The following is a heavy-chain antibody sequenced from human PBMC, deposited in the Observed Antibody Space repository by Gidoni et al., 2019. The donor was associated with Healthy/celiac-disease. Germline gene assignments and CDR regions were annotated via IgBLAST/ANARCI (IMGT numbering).Heavy chain of an antibody. CDR2: ISGSGGST. D-gene: IGHD2-2*01. V-gene: IGHV3-23*01. Sequence: EVQLLESGGGLVQPGGSLRLSCAASGFTFSSYAMSWVLQAPGKGLEGVSAISGSGGSTYYADSVKGRFTISRDNSKNTLYLQMNSLRAEDTAVYYCAKDQYWDVVVVPAAIFAYYYYYYGMDVWGQGTTVTVSS. J-gene: IGHJ6*02. CDR1: GFTFSSYA. CDR3: AKDQYWDVVVVPAAIFAYYYYYYGMDV.